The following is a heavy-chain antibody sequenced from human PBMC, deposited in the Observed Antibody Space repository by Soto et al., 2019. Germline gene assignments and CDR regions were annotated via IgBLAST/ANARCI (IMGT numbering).Heavy chain of an antibody. Sequence: GGSLRLSCAASGFTFSSYGMHWVRQAPGKGLEWVAVISYDGSNKYYADSVKGRFTISRDNSKNTLYLQMNSLRAEDTAVYYCAKDSYSGSYWPYYYYYYGMDVWGQGTTVTVSS. V-gene: IGHV3-30*18. J-gene: IGHJ6*02. D-gene: IGHD1-26*01. CDR1: GFTFSSYG. CDR3: AKDSYSGSYWPYYYYYYGMDV. CDR2: ISYDGSNK.